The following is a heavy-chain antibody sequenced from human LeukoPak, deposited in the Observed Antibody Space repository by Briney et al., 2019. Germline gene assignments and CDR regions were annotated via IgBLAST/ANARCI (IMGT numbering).Heavy chain of an antibody. J-gene: IGHJ3*02. CDR3: ARGTAGPGAFDI. Sequence: PSETFSLTCTVSGGSISSYYWSWIRQPPGKGLGWMGYIYYSGSTNYNPSLTSRVTISEDTSKNQFSLKLSSVTAADTAVYYCARGTAGPGAFDIWGQGTMVTVSS. V-gene: IGHV4-59*01. CDR1: GGSISSYY. D-gene: IGHD6-13*01. CDR2: IYYSGST.